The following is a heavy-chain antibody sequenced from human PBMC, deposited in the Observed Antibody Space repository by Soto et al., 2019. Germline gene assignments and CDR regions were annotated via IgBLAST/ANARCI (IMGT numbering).Heavy chain of an antibody. Sequence: NPSETLSLTCTVSGGSISSYYWSWIRQPPGKGLEWIGYIYYSGSTNYNSSLKSRVTISVDTSKNQFSLKLSSVTAADTAVYYCARSYDFWSGYLGTSWFDPWGQGTLVTVSS. J-gene: IGHJ5*02. CDR1: GGSISSYY. CDR2: IYYSGST. CDR3: ARSYDFWSGYLGTSWFDP. V-gene: IGHV4-59*01. D-gene: IGHD3-3*01.